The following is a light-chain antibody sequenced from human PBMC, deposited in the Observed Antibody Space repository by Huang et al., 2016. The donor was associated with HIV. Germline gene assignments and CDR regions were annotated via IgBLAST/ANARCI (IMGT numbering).Light chain of an antibody. CDR2: SAS. V-gene: IGKV3-20*01. Sequence: IVLTQSPGTLSLSPGARATLSCRASQSISSSFLAWFQQKPGQAPRLLIYSASSRAAGIPYRFGGSGSGTDFTLTINRLEPEDSAVYYCHQYGSSPPNTFGQGTKLEIK. J-gene: IGKJ2*01. CDR3: HQYGSSPPNT. CDR1: QSISSSF.